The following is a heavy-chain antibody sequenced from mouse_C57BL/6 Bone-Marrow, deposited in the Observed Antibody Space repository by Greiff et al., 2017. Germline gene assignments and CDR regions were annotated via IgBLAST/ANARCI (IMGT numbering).Heavy chain of an antibody. D-gene: IGHD1-2*01. J-gene: IGHJ1*03. V-gene: IGHV10-1*01. CDR2: IRSKSNNYAT. CDR1: GFSFNTYA. CDR3: VVYYGRYFDV. Sequence: EVKLVESGGGLVQPKGSLKLSCAASGFSFNTYAMNWVRQAPGKGLEWVARIRSKSNNYATYYADSVKDRFTISRDDSESMLYLQMNNLKTEDTAMYYCVVYYGRYFDVWGTGTTVTVSS.